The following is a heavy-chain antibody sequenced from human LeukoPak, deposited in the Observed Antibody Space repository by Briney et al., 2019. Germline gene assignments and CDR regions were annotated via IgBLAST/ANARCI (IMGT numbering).Heavy chain of an antibody. CDR2: MWYDGSSE. Sequence: GGSLRLSCAASGFTFSNYGMHWVRQAPGKGLEWVAVMWYDGSSEYSGDSVKGRFTISRDESKNTLYLQMSSLRAEDTAVYYCARGPYYGSGKYYYGMDLWGRGTTVTVSS. V-gene: IGHV3-33*01. J-gene: IGHJ6*02. CDR3: ARGPYYGSGKYYYGMDL. D-gene: IGHD3-10*01. CDR1: GFTFSNYG.